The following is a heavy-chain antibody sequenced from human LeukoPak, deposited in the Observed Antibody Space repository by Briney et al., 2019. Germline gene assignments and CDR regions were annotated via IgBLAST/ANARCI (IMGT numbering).Heavy chain of an antibody. CDR3: ARDRSLIIKDYYYYGMDV. V-gene: IGHV1-2*06. D-gene: IGHD2-8*01. J-gene: IGHJ6*02. Sequence: ASVKVSCTASGYTFTSYGISWVRQAPGQGLEWMGRINPNSGDTNYAQKFQGRVTMTRDTSISTAYMELSRLRSDDTAVYYCARDRSLIIKDYYYYGMDVWGQGTTVTVSS. CDR2: INPNSGDT. CDR1: GYTFTSYG.